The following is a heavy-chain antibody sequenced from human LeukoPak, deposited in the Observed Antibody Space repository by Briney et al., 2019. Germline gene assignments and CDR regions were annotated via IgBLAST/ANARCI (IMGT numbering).Heavy chain of an antibody. D-gene: IGHD1-1*01. CDR1: GGSFSGYY. Sequence: KASETLSLTCAVYGGSFSGYYWSWIRQPPGKGLAWIGEINESGSTNYNPSLTSRVTISVDTSKNQFSLKLSSVTAADSAVYYCARQIQLEPPGSYWGQGTLVTVSS. CDR2: INESGST. V-gene: IGHV4-34*01. CDR3: ARQIQLEPPGSY. J-gene: IGHJ4*02.